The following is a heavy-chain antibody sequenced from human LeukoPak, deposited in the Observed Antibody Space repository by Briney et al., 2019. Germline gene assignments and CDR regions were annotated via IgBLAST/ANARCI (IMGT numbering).Heavy chain of an antibody. V-gene: IGHV1-24*01. CDR2: FDPEDGET. CDR3: ATESSGWPPGAFDI. CDR1: GYTLTELS. J-gene: IGHJ3*02. Sequence: ASVKVSCKVSGYTLTELSMHWVRQAPGKRLEWMGGFDPEDGETIYAQKFQGRVTMTEDTSTDTAYMELSSLRSEDTAVYYCATESSGWPPGAFDIWGQGTMVTVSS. D-gene: IGHD6-19*01.